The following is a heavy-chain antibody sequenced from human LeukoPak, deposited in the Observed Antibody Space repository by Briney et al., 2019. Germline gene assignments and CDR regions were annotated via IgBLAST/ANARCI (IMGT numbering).Heavy chain of an antibody. CDR3: ARGGTYYYGSGSYSSANWFDP. D-gene: IGHD3-10*01. CDR1: GGSISSYY. J-gene: IGHJ5*02. CDR2: IYYSGST. Sequence: SETLSLTCTVSGGSISSYYWSWIRQPPGKGLAWIGYIYYSGSTNYNPSLKSRVTISVDTSKNQFSLQMKSVTPEDTAVYYCARGGTYYYGSGSYSSANWFDPWGQGTLVTVSS. V-gene: IGHV4-59*12.